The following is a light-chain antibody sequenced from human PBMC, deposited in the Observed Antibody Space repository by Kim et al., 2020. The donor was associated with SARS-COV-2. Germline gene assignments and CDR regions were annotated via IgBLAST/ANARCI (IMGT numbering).Light chain of an antibody. CDR1: QSISRY. V-gene: IGKV1-39*01. J-gene: IGKJ4*01. Sequence: ASVGDRVTITCRASQSISRYLNWYQQKPGKAPKLLIYGASSLQSGVPSRFSGSGSGTDFTLTISSLQPEDFATYYCQQTYSTPVTFGGGTKVEIK. CDR3: QQTYSTPVT. CDR2: GAS.